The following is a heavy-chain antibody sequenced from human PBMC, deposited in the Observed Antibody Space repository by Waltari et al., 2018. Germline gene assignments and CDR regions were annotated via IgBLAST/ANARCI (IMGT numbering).Heavy chain of an antibody. CDR1: GGSFSGYY. D-gene: IGHD3-3*01. CDR3: ARSGRNYDFWSGYRGVDY. Sequence: QVQLQQWGAGLLKPSETLSLTCAVYGGSFSGYYWSWIRQPPGKGLELIGEINHSGSTNYNPSLKSRVTISVDTSKNQFSLKLSSVTAADTAVYYCARSGRNYDFWSGYRGVDYWGQGTLVTVSS. CDR2: INHSGST. V-gene: IGHV4-34*01. J-gene: IGHJ4*02.